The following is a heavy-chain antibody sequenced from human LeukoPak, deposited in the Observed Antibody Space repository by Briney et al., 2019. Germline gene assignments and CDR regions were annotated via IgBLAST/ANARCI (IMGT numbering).Heavy chain of an antibody. J-gene: IGHJ6*03. D-gene: IGHD1-26*01. CDR1: GGSISSYY. Sequence: SETLSLTCTVSGGSISSYYWSWIRQPPGKGLEWIGYIYYSGSTNYNPSLKSRVTISVDTSKNQFSLKLSSVTAADTAVYYCARDSGSYYYYYYYMDVWGKGTTVTASS. CDR3: ARDSGSYYYYYYYMDV. V-gene: IGHV4-59*01. CDR2: IYYSGST.